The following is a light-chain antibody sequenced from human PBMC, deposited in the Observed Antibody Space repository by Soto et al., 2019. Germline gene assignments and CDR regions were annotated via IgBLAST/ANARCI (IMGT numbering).Light chain of an antibody. CDR3: AAWDASLSGHV. CDR2: SDD. V-gene: IGLV1-47*02. CDR1: SSNIGSYP. J-gene: IGLJ1*01. Sequence: QSVLTQSPSASGTPGQRVTISCYGSSSNIGSYPVYWYQQLPGTAPKLLINSDDQRPSGVPDRFSASKSGTSASLDISGLRSEDEADYYCAAWDASLSGHVFGAGTKLTVL.